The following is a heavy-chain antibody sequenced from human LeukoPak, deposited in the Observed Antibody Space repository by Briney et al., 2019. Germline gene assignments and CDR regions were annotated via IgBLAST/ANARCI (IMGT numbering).Heavy chain of an antibody. CDR3: ARPARYYYDSSGYYLDY. V-gene: IGHV1-2*06. D-gene: IGHD3-22*01. CDR1: GYTFTGYY. CDR2: INPNSGGT. Sequence: VASVKVSCKASGYTFTGYYMHWVRQAPGQGLGWMGRINPNSGGTNYAQKFQGRVTMTRDTSISTAYMELSRLRSDDTAVYYCARPARYYYDSSGYYLDYWGQGTLVTVSS. J-gene: IGHJ4*02.